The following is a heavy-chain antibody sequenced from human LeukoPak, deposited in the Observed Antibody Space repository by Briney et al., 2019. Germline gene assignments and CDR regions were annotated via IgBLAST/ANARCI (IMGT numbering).Heavy chain of an antibody. CDR2: ISSSSSYI. D-gene: IGHD3-22*01. CDR3: ARDQGYYDSSGPGDAFDI. V-gene: IGHV3-21*01. Sequence: GGSLRLSCAASGFTFSSYSMNWVRQAPGKGLEWVSSISSSSSYIYYADSVKGRFTISRDNAKNSLYLQMSSLRAEDTAVYYCARDQGYYDSSGPGDAFDIWGQGTMVTVSS. CDR1: GFTFSSYS. J-gene: IGHJ3*02.